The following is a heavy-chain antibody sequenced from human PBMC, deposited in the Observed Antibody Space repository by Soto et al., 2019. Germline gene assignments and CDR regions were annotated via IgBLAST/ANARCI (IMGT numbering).Heavy chain of an antibody. Sequence: ASVKVSCKASGGTFSSYAISWVRQAPGQGLEWMGGIIAGNGDTKYSQKFQGRVTITRDTSANTAYMELSSLRSEDTAVFYCARDWTHYDSSGPGDYWGQGTLVTVSS. CDR3: ARDWTHYDSSGPGDY. J-gene: IGHJ4*02. CDR2: IIAGNGDT. D-gene: IGHD3-22*01. CDR1: GGTFSSYA. V-gene: IGHV1-3*01.